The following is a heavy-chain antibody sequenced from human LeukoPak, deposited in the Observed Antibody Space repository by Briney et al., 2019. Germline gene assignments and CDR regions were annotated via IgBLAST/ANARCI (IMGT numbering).Heavy chain of an antibody. Sequence: GGSLRLSCAASGFTFSSYWMSWVRQAPGQGLEWVANIKQDGSEKYYVDSVKGRFTISRDNAKNSLYLQMNSLRAEDTAVYYCARDRVVVAASWFDPWGQGTLVTVSS. CDR3: ARDRVVVAASWFDP. D-gene: IGHD2-15*01. J-gene: IGHJ5*02. V-gene: IGHV3-7*01. CDR2: IKQDGSEK. CDR1: GFTFSSYW.